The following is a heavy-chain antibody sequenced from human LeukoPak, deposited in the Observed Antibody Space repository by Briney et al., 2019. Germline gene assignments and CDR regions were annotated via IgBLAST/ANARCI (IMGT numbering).Heavy chain of an antibody. CDR3: ARGLYSGSYYFDY. J-gene: IGHJ4*02. D-gene: IGHD1-26*01. CDR1: GYTFTGYY. V-gene: IGHV1-2*02. Sequence: GASVKVSCKASGYTFTGYYMHWVRQAPGQGLEWMGWINPNSGGTNYAQKFQGRVTMTRDTSISTAYMELSRLRSDDTAVYYCARGLYSGSYYFDYWGQGTLVTVSS. CDR2: INPNSGGT.